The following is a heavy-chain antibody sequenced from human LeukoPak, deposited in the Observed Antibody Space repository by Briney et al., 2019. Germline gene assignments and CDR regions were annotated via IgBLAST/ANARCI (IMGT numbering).Heavy chain of an antibody. J-gene: IGHJ4*02. V-gene: IGHV3-74*01. CDR2: SNSDESST. Sequence: GGSLRLSCAASGSAFSSYWMHWVRQAPGKGLVWVSRSNSDESSTSYADSVKGRFTISRDNAKNTLYLQMNSLRVEDTAVYYCASSGYSYGYFDYWGQGTLVTVSS. CDR1: GSAFSSYW. D-gene: IGHD5-18*01. CDR3: ASSGYSYGYFDY.